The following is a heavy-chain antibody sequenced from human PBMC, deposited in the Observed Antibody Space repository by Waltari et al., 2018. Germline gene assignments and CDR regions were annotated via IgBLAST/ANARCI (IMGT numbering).Heavy chain of an antibody. J-gene: IGHJ5*02. CDR3: ARGDSGYSYANNWFDP. CDR2: NIPILGRT. D-gene: IGHD5-18*01. V-gene: IGHV1-69*08. Sequence: QVQLVQSGAEVKKPGSSVTVSCKASGGTFSSYTISWVRRAPGQGLEWMGTNIPILGRTNDAKKFQGRVTITADKSPSTAYMELSSLRSEDTAVYYCARGDSGYSYANNWFDPWGQGTLVTVSS. CDR1: GGTFSSYT.